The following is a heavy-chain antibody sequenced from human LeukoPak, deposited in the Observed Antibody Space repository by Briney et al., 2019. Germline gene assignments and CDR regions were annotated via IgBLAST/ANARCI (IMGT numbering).Heavy chain of an antibody. CDR2: ISGSGGST. J-gene: IGHJ5*02. CDR3: AKREPEAILLWLRDNWFDP. Sequence: GGSLRLSCAASGFTFSSYAMSWVRQAPGKGLEWVSAISGSGGSTYYADSVKGRFTISRDNSKNTLYLQMNSLRAEDTAVYYCAKREPEAILLWLRDNWFDPWGQGTLVTVSS. V-gene: IGHV3-23*01. CDR1: GFTFSSYA. D-gene: IGHD5-18*01.